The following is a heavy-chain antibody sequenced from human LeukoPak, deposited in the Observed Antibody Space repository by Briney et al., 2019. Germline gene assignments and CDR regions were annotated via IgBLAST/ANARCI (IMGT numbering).Heavy chain of an antibody. Sequence: ASVKVSCKASGYTFTSYGISWVRQAPGQGLEWMGWISAYNGNTNYAQKLQGRVTMTTDTSTSTAYMELRSLRSDDTAVYYCARSEHYYDSSGYYHDAFDIWGQGTMVTVSS. J-gene: IGHJ3*02. D-gene: IGHD3-22*01. CDR1: GYTFTSYG. CDR2: ISAYNGNT. CDR3: ARSEHYYDSSGYYHDAFDI. V-gene: IGHV1-18*01.